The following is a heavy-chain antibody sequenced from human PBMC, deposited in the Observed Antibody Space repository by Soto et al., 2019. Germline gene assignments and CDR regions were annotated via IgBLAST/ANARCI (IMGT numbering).Heavy chain of an antibody. CDR1: GFTFSVYY. J-gene: IGHJ6*02. D-gene: IGHD2-15*01. CDR3: ARSYCSGGSCYLEYYYYGMDV. CDR2: ISSSSSYT. Sequence: GGSLRLSCAASGFTFSVYYMSWIRQAPGKGLEWVSYISSSSSYTNYADSVKGRFTISRDNAKNSLYLQMNSLRAEDTAVYYCARSYCSGGSCYLEYYYYGMDVWGQGTTVTVSS. V-gene: IGHV3-11*03.